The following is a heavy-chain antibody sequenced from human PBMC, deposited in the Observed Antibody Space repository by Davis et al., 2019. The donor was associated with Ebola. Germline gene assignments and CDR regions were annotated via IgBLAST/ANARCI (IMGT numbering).Heavy chain of an antibody. Sequence: SETLSLTCAVYGGSFSGYYWSWIRQPPGKGLEWIGYIYYSGSTNYNPSLKSRVTISVDTSKNQFSLKLSSVTAADTAVYYCARDPYDILTGHDYGMDVWGQGTTVTVSS. CDR1: GGSFSGYY. CDR2: IYYSGST. V-gene: IGHV4-59*01. CDR3: ARDPYDILTGHDYGMDV. J-gene: IGHJ6*02. D-gene: IGHD3-9*01.